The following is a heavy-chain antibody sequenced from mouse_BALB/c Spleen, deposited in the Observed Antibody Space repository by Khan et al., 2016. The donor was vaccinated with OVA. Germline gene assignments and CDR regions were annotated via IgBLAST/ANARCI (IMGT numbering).Heavy chain of an antibody. J-gene: IGHJ2*01. Sequence: EVQLQESGPSLVKPSQTLSLTCSVTGDSITSGYWNWIRKFPGNKLEYMGYISYSGSTYYNPSLKSRISITRDTSKKQHSLHLHSMTTEDSATYYCAGTSYYGNYYFDYWGQGTTLTVSS. CDR3: AGTSYYGNYYFDY. CDR1: GDSITSGY. CDR2: ISYSGST. V-gene: IGHV3-8*02. D-gene: IGHD2-10*01.